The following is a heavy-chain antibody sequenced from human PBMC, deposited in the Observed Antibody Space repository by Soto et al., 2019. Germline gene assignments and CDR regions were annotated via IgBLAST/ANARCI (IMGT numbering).Heavy chain of an antibody. J-gene: IGHJ5*02. CDR1: GFAFSNFA. CDR2: IGSGSRGT. CDR3: AAPRAAVPHTRYFGP. D-gene: IGHD6-13*01. Sequence: HPGGSLRLSCAASGFAFSNFAMSWVRQAPGKGLEWFSAIGSGSRGTHSAESVEGRFTISRDDSKNTLYLQLNSLTAADTAVYYCAAPRAAVPHTRYFGPWGQGTPVTVSS. V-gene: IGHV3-23*01.